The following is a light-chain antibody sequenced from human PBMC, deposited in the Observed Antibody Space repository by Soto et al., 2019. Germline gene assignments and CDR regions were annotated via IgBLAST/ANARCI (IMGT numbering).Light chain of an antibody. CDR2: ENK. Sequence: NFMLTQPHSVSESPGKTVTISCTRSSGSIASNYVQWYQQRPGSSPTTVIYENKQRPSGVPDRFSGSIDSSSNSAFLTISGLRTEDEADYYCQSYDSTNHVVFGGGTKVTVL. V-gene: IGLV6-57*01. J-gene: IGLJ2*01. CDR1: SGSIASNY. CDR3: QSYDSTNHVV.